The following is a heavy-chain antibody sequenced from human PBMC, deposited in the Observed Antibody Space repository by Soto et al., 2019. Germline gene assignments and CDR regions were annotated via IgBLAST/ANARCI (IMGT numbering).Heavy chain of an antibody. D-gene: IGHD3-3*01. J-gene: IGHJ6*03. CDR3: AKGPDYDFWSGYTRDYYYYYMDV. CDR2: ISYDGSNK. V-gene: IGHV3-30*18. CDR1: GFTFSSYG. Sequence: PGGSLRLSCAASGFTFSSYGMHWVRQAPGKGLEWVAVISYDGSNKYYADSVKGRFTISRDNSKNTLYLQMNSLRAEDTAVYYCAKGPDYDFWSGYTRDYYYYYMDVWGKGTTVTVSS.